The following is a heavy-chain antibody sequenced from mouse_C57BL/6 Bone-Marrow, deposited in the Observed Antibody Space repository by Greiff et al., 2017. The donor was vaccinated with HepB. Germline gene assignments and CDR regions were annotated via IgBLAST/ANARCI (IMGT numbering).Heavy chain of an antibody. CDR2: SRNKANDYTT. CDR3: ARLGSCYAMDY. D-gene: IGHD1-1*01. Sequence: EVKVVESGGGLVQSGRSLRLSCATSGFTFSDFYMEWVRQAPGKGLEWIAASRNKANDYTTEYSASVKGRFIVSRDTSQSILYLQMNALRAEDTAIYYCARLGSCYAMDYWGQGTSVTVSS. J-gene: IGHJ4*01. V-gene: IGHV7-1*01. CDR1: GFTFSDFY.